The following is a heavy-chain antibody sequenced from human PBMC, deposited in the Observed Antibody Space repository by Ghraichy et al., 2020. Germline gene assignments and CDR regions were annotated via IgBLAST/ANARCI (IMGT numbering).Heavy chain of an antibody. V-gene: IGHV3-23*01. CDR1: GFTFRGYA. CDR3: AKRSVYSRGEYYFDY. Sequence: GESLNISCAASGFTFRGYAMHWVRQAPGKGLEWVSAISSDGTGTYYADSVKGRFTISRDDSKNTLYLQMNGLRAEDTAIYFCAKRSVYSRGEYYFDYWGQGTLVTVSS. D-gene: IGHD6-19*01. J-gene: IGHJ4*02. CDR2: ISSDGTGT.